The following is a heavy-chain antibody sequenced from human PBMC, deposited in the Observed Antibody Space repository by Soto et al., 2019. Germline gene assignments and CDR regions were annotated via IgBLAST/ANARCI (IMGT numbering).Heavy chain of an antibody. J-gene: IGHJ6*02. CDR1: GFTFSSYW. CDR3: ASFGYSSGWYLAHREAYGMDV. Sequence: PWGSLRLSCAASGFTFSSYWMSWVRQAPGKGLEWVANIKQDGSEKYYVDSVKGRFTISRDNAKNSLYLQMNSLRAEDTAVYYCASFGYSSGWYLAHREAYGMDVWGQGTTVSVSS. CDR2: IKQDGSEK. V-gene: IGHV3-7*01. D-gene: IGHD6-19*01.